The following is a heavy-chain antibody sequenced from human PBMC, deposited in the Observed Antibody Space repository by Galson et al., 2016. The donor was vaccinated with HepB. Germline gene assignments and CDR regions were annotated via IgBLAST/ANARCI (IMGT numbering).Heavy chain of an antibody. D-gene: IGHD2-21*02. J-gene: IGHJ4*02. Sequence: SETLSLTCTVSGGSITSYYWSWIRQPPGKGLEWIGYIYYNGSTNYNPSLQGLVSISVDPSKSQFSLRLSSVTAAATAVYSWARKRVTRFFDYWGQGTLVTVSS. CDR1: GGSITSYY. CDR2: IYYNGST. V-gene: IGHV4-59*01. CDR3: ARKRVTRFFDY.